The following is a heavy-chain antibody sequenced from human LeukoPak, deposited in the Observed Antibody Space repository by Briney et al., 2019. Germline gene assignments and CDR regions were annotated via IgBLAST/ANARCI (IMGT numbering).Heavy chain of an antibody. Sequence: SETLSLTCAVYGGSFSGYYWSWIRQPPGKGLEWIGEINHSGSTNYNPSLKSRVTISVDTSNNQFSLKLSSVTAADTAVYYCARGYSSSWYGYWGQGTLVNVPS. V-gene: IGHV4-34*01. D-gene: IGHD6-13*01. CDR1: GGSFSGYY. CDR2: INHSGST. CDR3: ARGYSSSWYGY. J-gene: IGHJ5*01.